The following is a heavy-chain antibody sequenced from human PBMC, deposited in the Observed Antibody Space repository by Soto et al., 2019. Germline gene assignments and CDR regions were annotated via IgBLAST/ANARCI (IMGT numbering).Heavy chain of an antibody. V-gene: IGHV4-4*02. CDR1: GGSISRSNW. J-gene: IGHJ4*02. Sequence: SETLSLTCAVSGGSISRSNWWSWVRQPPGKGLEWIGEIYHSGSTNYNPSLKSRVTISVDKSKNQFSLKLSSLTAADTAVYYCARSITFDWLFFDNWGQGSLVPVSS. D-gene: IGHD3-9*01. CDR3: ARSITFDWLFFDN. CDR2: IYHSGST.